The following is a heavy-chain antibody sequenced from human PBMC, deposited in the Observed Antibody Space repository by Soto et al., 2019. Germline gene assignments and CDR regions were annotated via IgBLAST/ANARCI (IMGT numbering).Heavy chain of an antibody. V-gene: IGHV1-2*02. CDR3: ARDRVTGTVNWFDP. D-gene: IGHD1-7*01. Sequence: GASVKVSCKASGYTFTGYYMHWVRQAPEQGLEWMGWINPNSGGTNYAQKFQGRVTMTRDTSISTAYMELSRLRSDDTAVYYCARDRVTGTVNWFDPWGQGTLVTVSS. J-gene: IGHJ5*02. CDR1: GYTFTGYY. CDR2: INPNSGGT.